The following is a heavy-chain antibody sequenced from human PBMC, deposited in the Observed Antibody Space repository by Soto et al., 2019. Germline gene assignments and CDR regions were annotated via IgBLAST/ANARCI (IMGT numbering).Heavy chain of an antibody. CDR2: TRNKANSFTT. CDR1: GFILSDHY. Sequence: EVQLVESGGGLVQPGGSLRLWCAASGFILSDHYMDWVRQAPGKGLEWVGRTRNKANSFTTEYAPSVKGRFTTSRDDSKNSVYLQMNSLQSEDTAVYYCGRVKTGNGMDVWGQGTTVTVSS. V-gene: IGHV3-72*01. J-gene: IGHJ6*02. CDR3: GRVKTGNGMDV.